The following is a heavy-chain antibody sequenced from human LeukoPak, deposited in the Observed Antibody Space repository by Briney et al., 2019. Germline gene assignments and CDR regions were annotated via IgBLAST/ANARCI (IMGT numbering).Heavy chain of an antibody. CDR3: ARGSPDDYSNYYYYMDV. CDR2: IWYDGSNK. V-gene: IGHV3-33*01. D-gene: IGHD4-11*01. Sequence: GGSLRLSCAASGFTFSSYGMHWVRQAPGKGLEWVAVIWYDGSNKYYADSVKGRFAISRDNSKNTLYLQMNSLRAEDTAVYYCARGSPDDYSNYYYYMDVWGKGTTVTVSS. J-gene: IGHJ6*03. CDR1: GFTFSSYG.